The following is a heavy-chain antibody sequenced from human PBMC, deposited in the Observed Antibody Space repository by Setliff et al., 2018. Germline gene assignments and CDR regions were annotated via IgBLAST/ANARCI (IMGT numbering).Heavy chain of an antibody. V-gene: IGHV1-18*01. D-gene: IGHD4-17*01. CDR3: AKEPAVSLTEAVRRSYYDYALDV. J-gene: IGHJ6*02. CDR1: GFTFTYFG. CDR2: ISGHNGKT. Sequence: ASVKVSCKASGFTFTYFGISWVRLAPGQGLEWMGWISGHNGKTIYAQKFRDRVVMTTDTDMETAYMELRSLRSDDSAIYYCAKEPAVSLTEAVRRSYYDYALDVWGQGTVVTVSS.